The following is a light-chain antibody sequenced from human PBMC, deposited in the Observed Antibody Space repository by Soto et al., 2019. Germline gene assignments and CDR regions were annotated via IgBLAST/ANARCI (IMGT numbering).Light chain of an antibody. CDR3: QHYYIYPSYT. V-gene: IGKV1-8*01. CDR2: AAS. Sequence: AIRMTQSPSSLSASTGDRVTITCRASQGISSYLAWYQQKPGKAPKLLIYAASTLQSGVPSRFSGSGSGTDFTLTISSLQSKDFAIYYFQHYYIYPSYTFGQGTKLEIK. J-gene: IGKJ2*01. CDR1: QGISSY.